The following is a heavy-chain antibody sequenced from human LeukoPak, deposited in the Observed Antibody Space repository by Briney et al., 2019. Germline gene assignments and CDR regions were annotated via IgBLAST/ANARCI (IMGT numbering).Heavy chain of an antibody. V-gene: IGHV4-61*01. Sequence: SETLSLTCTVSGGSISSSSYYWSWIRQPPGKGLEWVGYIYYSGSTNYNPSLKSRVTISVDTSKNQFSLKLSSVTAADTAVYYCARGSGSYPFDYWGQGTLVTVSS. D-gene: IGHD1-26*01. J-gene: IGHJ4*02. CDR2: IYYSGST. CDR1: GGSISSSSYY. CDR3: ARGSGSYPFDY.